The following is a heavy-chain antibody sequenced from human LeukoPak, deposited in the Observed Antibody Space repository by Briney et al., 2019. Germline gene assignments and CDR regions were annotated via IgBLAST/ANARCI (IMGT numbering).Heavy chain of an antibody. CDR3: ARQYTNPPWARIDY. J-gene: IGHJ4*02. CDR1: GGSFSGYY. D-gene: IGHD2-8*01. CDR2: IYYSEST. Sequence: SETLSLTCAVYGGSFSGYYWSWIRQPPGKGLEWIGYIYYSESTNYNPSLKSRVTISVDTSKNQFSLKLSSVTAADTAVYYCARQYTNPPWARIDYWGQGTLVTVSS. V-gene: IGHV4-59*08.